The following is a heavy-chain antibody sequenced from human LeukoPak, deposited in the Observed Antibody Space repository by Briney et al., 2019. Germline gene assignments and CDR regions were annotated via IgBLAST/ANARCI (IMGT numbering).Heavy chain of an antibody. Sequence: GGSLRLSCAASGFTFSSYGMHWVRQTPGKGLEWVAVIWYDGSNKYYADSVKGRFTISRDNSKNTLYLQMNSLRAEDTAVYYCARDRGGPFDYWGQGTLDTVSS. CDR1: GFTFSSYG. CDR2: IWYDGSNK. CDR3: ARDRGGPFDY. D-gene: IGHD3-10*01. V-gene: IGHV3-33*01. J-gene: IGHJ4*02.